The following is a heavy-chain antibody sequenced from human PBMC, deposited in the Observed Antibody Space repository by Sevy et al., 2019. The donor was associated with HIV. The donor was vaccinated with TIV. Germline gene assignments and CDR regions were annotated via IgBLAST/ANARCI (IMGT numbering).Heavy chain of an antibody. CDR3: VRGDPELLYGMDV. V-gene: IGHV4-59*01. Sequence: SETLSLTCTVSGDSISGYYWSWIRQPPGKGLEWIGYIFYTRSTNYNPSLKSRVTISKDTSKNQISLNLSSVTAADTALYYCVRGDPELLYGMDVWGQGTTVTVSS. J-gene: IGHJ6*02. D-gene: IGHD1-7*01. CDR2: IFYTRST. CDR1: GDSISGYY.